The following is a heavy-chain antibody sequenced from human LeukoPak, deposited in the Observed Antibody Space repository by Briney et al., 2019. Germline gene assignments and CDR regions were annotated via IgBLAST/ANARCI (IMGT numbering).Heavy chain of an antibody. CDR3: ATNSNWAFDF. CDR2: INPGGSDK. D-gene: IGHD7-27*01. V-gene: IGHV3-7*02. CDR1: GFSFSSNW. Sequence: PGGSLRLSCAASGFSFSSNWMIWVRQAPGKGLEWVANINPGGSDKYYVDSVKGRFTISRDNAKSSLYLQMNSLRAEDTAVYYCATNSNWAFDFWGQGTPVTVSS. J-gene: IGHJ4*02.